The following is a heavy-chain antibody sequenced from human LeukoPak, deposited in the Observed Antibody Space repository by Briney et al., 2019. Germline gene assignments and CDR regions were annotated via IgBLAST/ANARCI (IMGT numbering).Heavy chain of an antibody. V-gene: IGHV3-23*01. CDR1: GFTLSSHA. CDR2: IAYSGDRT. J-gene: IGHJ4*02. CDR3: AKDKRPTAMFSYVY. D-gene: IGHD2-2*01. Sequence: GGSLRLPCAASGFTLSSHAMTWVRQAPGKGLEWVSGIAYSGDRTYYAGSVKGRFTISRDNSRNTLYLQMNSLRAEDTAVYYCAKDKRPTAMFSYVYWGQGTLVTVSS.